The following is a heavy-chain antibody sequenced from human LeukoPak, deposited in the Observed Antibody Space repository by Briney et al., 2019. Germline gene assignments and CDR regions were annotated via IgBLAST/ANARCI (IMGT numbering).Heavy chain of an antibody. CDR2: INHSGST. CDR1: GGSFSGYY. Sequence: SGTLSLTCAVYGGSFSGYYWSWIRQPPGKGLEWIGEINHSGSTNYNPSLKSRVTISVDTSKNQFSLKLSSVTAADTAVYYCARNRGVAFDYWGQGTLVTVSS. D-gene: IGHD1-14*01. V-gene: IGHV4-34*01. CDR3: ARNRGVAFDY. J-gene: IGHJ4*02.